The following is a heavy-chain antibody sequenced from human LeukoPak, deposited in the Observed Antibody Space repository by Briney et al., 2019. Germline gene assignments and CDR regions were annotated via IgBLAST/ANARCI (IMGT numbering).Heavy chain of an antibody. J-gene: IGHJ4*02. V-gene: IGHV4-31*11. Sequence: PSETLSLTCAVSGGSISSGGYYWSWIRRHPGKGLEWIGYIYYSGSTYYNPSLKSRVTISVDTSKNQFSLKLSSVTAADTAVYYCAREAGGYYAHFDYWGQGTLVTVSS. CDR1: GGSISSGGYY. CDR2: IYYSGST. CDR3: AREAGGYYAHFDY. D-gene: IGHD3-3*01.